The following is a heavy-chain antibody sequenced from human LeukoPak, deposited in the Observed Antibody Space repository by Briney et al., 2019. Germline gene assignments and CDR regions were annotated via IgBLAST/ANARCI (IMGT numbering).Heavy chain of an antibody. Sequence: PGGSLRLSCAASGFTFDDYAMHWVRQAPGKGLEWVSGISWNSGSIGYADSVKGRFTISRDNAKNSLYLQMNSLRAEDTALYYCAKDKGYSSSGSLDYWGQGTLVTVSS. V-gene: IGHV3-9*01. D-gene: IGHD6-13*01. CDR1: GFTFDDYA. CDR3: AKDKGYSSSGSLDY. J-gene: IGHJ4*02. CDR2: ISWNSGSI.